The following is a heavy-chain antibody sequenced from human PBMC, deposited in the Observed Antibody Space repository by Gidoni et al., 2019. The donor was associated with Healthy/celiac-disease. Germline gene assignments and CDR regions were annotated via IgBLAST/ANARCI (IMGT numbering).Heavy chain of an antibody. J-gene: IGHJ3*02. V-gene: IGHV4-34*01. D-gene: IGHD4-17*01. CDR1: VGSFSGYY. Sequence: QVQLQQWGAGLLKPSEPLSLTCAVYVGSFSGYYWSWIRQPPGKGLEWIGEINHSGSTNYNPSLKSRVTISVDTSKNQFSLKLSSVTAADTAVYYCARLGTTVTTERPWHKRRNAFDIWGQGTMVTVSS. CDR3: ARLGTTVTTERPWHKRRNAFDI. CDR2: INHSGST.